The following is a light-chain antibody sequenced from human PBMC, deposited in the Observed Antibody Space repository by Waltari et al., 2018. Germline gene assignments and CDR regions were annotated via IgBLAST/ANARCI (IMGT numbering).Light chain of an antibody. CDR1: QGSNSY. Sequence: DIQLTQSPSFLSASVGDRVTITCRASQGSNSYLAWYQQKPGKAPKLLIYGTSTLQSGVPSRFSGSGSGTDFTLKISRVEAEDVGVYYCMQGTHWPPWTFGQGTKVEIK. J-gene: IGKJ1*01. V-gene: IGKV1-9*01. CDR3: MQGTHWPPWT. CDR2: GTS.